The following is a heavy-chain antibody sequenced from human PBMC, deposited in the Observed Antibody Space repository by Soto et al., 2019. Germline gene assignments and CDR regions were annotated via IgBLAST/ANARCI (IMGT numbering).Heavy chain of an antibody. Sequence: GDSLKISCKGSGYSFTSYWIGWVRQMPGEGLEWLGVIYPGDSDTRYSPSLQGQVTISVDKSISTAYMQWSSLRASDSAMYYCARSRGNANRFAEYWGQGTLVTVSS. CDR1: GYSFTSYW. J-gene: IGHJ4*02. CDR2: IYPGDSDT. D-gene: IGHD2-15*01. V-gene: IGHV5-51*01. CDR3: ARSRGNANRFAEY.